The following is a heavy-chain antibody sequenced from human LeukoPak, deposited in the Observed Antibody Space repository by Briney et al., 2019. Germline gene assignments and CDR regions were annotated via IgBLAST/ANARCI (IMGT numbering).Heavy chain of an antibody. Sequence: ASVKVSCKASGYTFTSYYMHWVRQAPGQGLEWMGIINPSGGSTSYAQKFQGRVTMTRDMSTSTVYMELSSLRSEDTAVYYCAREGIAAAGTRGYYFDYWGQGTLVTVSS. CDR1: GYTFTSYY. CDR3: AREGIAAAGTRGYYFDY. D-gene: IGHD6-13*01. V-gene: IGHV1-46*01. CDR2: INPSGGST. J-gene: IGHJ4*02.